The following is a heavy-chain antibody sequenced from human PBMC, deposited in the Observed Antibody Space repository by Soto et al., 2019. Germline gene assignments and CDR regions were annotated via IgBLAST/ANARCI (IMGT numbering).Heavy chain of an antibody. CDR3: ARDPLWGTAMVLWYFDL. V-gene: IGHV3-23*01. J-gene: IGHJ2*01. Sequence: LEWVSSISWNSGIVDYADSVKGRFTISRDNSKNTLYLQMNSLRAEDTAVYYCARDPLWGTAMVLWYFDLWGRGTLVT. D-gene: IGHD5-18*01. CDR2: ISWNSGIV.